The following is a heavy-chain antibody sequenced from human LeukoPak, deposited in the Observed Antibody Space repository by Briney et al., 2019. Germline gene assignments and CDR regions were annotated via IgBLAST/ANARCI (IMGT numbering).Heavy chain of an antibody. CDR1: GESFSGFY. Sequence: SETLSLTCAVYGESFSGFYRSWIRQPPGKGLEWIGEIDHSGSTNYNPSLKSRVTMSVDTSKKQFSLNLSSVTAADTAVYYCARGYSRVVVTASFDYWGRGTLVTVSS. J-gene: IGHJ4*02. D-gene: IGHD2-15*01. CDR3: ARGYSRVVVTASFDY. CDR2: IDHSGST. V-gene: IGHV4-34*01.